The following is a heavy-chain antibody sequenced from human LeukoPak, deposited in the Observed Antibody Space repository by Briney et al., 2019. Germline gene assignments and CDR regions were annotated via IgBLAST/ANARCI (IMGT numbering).Heavy chain of an antibody. D-gene: IGHD6-13*01. CDR1: GYTFSSYD. J-gene: IGHJ4*02. CDR2: ISAYNGNT. CDR3: ARVRSPAAGTRFEY. V-gene: IGHV1-18*01. Sequence: ASVKVSCKASGYTFSSYDFSWVRQAPGQGLEWMGWISAYNGNTNYAQKLQGRVTMTTDTSTSTAYMELRGLRSDDTAVYYCARVRSPAAGTRFEYWGQGTLVTVSS.